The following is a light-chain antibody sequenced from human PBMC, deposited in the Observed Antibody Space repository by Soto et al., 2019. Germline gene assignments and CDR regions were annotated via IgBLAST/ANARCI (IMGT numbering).Light chain of an antibody. CDR1: TTDIGGYKY. J-gene: IGLJ2*01. CDR2: EAT. V-gene: IGLV2-23*01. Sequence: QSALTQPASVSGSPGQSITISCTGTTTDIGGYKYVSWYQHHPGKAPKLMIYEATKRPSGISDRFSGSKSGFTASLTISGLRAEDEADYYCCSLEGSNALVVFGGGTKLTVL. CDR3: CSLEGSNALVV.